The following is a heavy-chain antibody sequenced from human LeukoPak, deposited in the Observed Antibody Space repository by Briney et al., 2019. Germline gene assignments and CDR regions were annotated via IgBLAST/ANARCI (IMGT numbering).Heavy chain of an antibody. CDR2: ISHDGSNK. Sequence: GRSLRLSCAASGFTFSSHAMHWVRQAPGKGLEWVADISHDGSNKYYADSVKGRFTISRGNSKNTLYLQLNSLRGEDTAVFYCARHNDYSDYGFGGQGTLVTVSS. D-gene: IGHD4-11*01. J-gene: IGHJ4*02. CDR1: GFTFSSHA. V-gene: IGHV3-30*04. CDR3: ARHNDYSDYGF.